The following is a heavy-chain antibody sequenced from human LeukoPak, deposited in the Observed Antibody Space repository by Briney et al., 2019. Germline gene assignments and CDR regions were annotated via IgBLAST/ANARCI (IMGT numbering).Heavy chain of an antibody. Sequence: GGSPRPSCAASGFTFSSYEMNWVRQAPGKGLEWVSYISSSGSTIYYADSVKGRFTITRDNAKNSLYLQMTSLRADDTALYYCTRDQPSSGWGFDSWGRGTLVIVSS. CDR2: ISSSGSTI. D-gene: IGHD6-19*01. V-gene: IGHV3-48*03. CDR1: GFTFSSYE. CDR3: TRDQPSSGWGFDS. J-gene: IGHJ4*02.